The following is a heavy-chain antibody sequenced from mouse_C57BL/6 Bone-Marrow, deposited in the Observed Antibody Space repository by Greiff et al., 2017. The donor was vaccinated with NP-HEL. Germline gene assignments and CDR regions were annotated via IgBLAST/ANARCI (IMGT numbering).Heavy chain of an antibody. CDR3: ARNPGTYYFDY. D-gene: IGHD3-3*01. V-gene: IGHV2-2*01. J-gene: IGHJ2*01. CDR2: IWSGGST. CDR1: GFSLTSYG. Sequence: VQLQQSGPGLVQPSQSLSITCTVSGFSLTSYGVHWVRQSPGKGLEWLGVIWSGGSTDNNAAFISRLSISKDNSKSQVFFKMNSLQADDTAIYYCARNPGTYYFDYWGQGTTLTVSS.